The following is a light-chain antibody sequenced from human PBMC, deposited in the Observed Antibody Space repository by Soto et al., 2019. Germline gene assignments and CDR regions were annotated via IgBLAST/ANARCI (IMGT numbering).Light chain of an antibody. CDR2: GST. CDR1: SSNIGAGYD. V-gene: IGLV1-40*01. Sequence: QLVLTQPPSVSGAPGQRVTISCTGSSSNIGAGYDVHWYQQLPGTAPKLLIYGSTNRPSGVPDRFSGSKSGTSASLAITGHQAEDEADSYCQSYDSSLSASKVFGTGTKLTVL. CDR3: QSYDSSLSASKV. J-gene: IGLJ1*01.